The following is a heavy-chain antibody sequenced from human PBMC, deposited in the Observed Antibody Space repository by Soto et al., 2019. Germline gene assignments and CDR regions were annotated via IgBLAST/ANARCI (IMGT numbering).Heavy chain of an antibody. CDR3: AFSRTGGYYIN. Sequence: PSETLSLTCTVSGGSISSSSYYGGWIRQPPGKGLEWIGSIYYSGSTYYNPSLKSRVTISVDTSKNQFSLKLSSVTAADTAVYYCAFSRTGGYYINWGQGTLVTVSS. CDR1: GGSISSSSYY. CDR2: IYYSGST. D-gene: IGHD3-3*01. J-gene: IGHJ4*02. V-gene: IGHV4-39*01.